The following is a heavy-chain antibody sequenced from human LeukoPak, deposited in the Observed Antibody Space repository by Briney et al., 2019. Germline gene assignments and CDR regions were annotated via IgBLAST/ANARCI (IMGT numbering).Heavy chain of an antibody. CDR3: ARDRSMSGWYIDL. CDR1: GFTFNSYG. D-gene: IGHD2/OR15-2a*01. V-gene: IGHV3-33*01. CDR2: IWYDGSNK. J-gene: IGHJ2*01. Sequence: GGSLRLSCAASGFTFNSYGMHWVRQAPGKGLEWVAVIWYDGSNKYCPDSVQGRFTISRDNSKNTLYLQVNSLRAEDTAVYYCARDRSMSGWYIDLWGRGTLVTVSS.